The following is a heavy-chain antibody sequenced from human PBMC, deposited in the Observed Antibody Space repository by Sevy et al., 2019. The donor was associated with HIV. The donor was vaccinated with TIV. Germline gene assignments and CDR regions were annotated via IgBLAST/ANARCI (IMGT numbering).Heavy chain of an antibody. CDR1: GYSFTSYW. CDR3: AGLGGGSYDSSGYFEGYYFDY. D-gene: IGHD3-22*01. CDR2: IYPGDSDT. Sequence: GESLKISCKGSGYSFTSYWIGWVRQMPEKGLEWMGIIYPGDSDTRYSPSFQGQVTISADKSISTAYLQWSSLKAPDTAWCYCAGLGGGSYDSSGYFEGYYFDYWGQGTLVTVSS. J-gene: IGHJ4*02. V-gene: IGHV5-51*01.